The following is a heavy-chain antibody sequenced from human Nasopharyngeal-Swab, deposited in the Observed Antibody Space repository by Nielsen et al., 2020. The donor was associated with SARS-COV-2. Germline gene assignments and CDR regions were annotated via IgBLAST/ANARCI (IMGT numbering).Heavy chain of an antibody. J-gene: IGHJ6*02. D-gene: IGHD2-2*01. CDR1: GGSFSGYY. V-gene: IGHV4-34*01. Sequence: SETLSLTCAVYGGSFSGYYWNWIRQPPGKGLEWIGEINHSGSTNYNPSLKSQVTISVDTSKNQFSLKLSSVTAADTAVYYCARVLGYCSSTSCYEPYYYGMDVWGQGTTVTVSS. CDR3: ARVLGYCSSTSCYEPYYYGMDV. CDR2: INHSGST.